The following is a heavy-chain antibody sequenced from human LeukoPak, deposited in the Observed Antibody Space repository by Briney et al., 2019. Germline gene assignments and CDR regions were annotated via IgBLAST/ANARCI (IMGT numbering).Heavy chain of an antibody. CDR2: IKSKTDGGTA. J-gene: IGHJ4*02. CDR3: SKYYYDSSGYFYYFAY. Sequence: PGGSLRLSCAASGFTFTNAWMSWVRQAPGKGLEWVGRIKSKTDGGTADYAAPVKGPFPISRADSKTPLYLQMNTLKTEDTTVYHCSKYYYDSSGYFYYFAYWGQGTLVTVSS. D-gene: IGHD3-22*01. V-gene: IGHV3-15*01. CDR1: GFTFTNAW.